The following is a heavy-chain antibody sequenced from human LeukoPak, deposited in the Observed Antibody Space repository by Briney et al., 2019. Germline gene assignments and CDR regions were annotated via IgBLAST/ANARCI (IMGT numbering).Heavy chain of an antibody. Sequence: GRSLRLSCAASGFTFDDYAMHWVRQAPGKGLEWVAVISYDGSNKYYADSVKGRFTISRDNSKNTLYLQMNSLRAEDTAVYYCAKGLYCSSTSCYDYWGQGTLVTVSS. CDR2: ISYDGSNK. J-gene: IGHJ4*02. CDR1: GFTFDDYA. CDR3: AKGLYCSSTSCYDY. V-gene: IGHV3-30*18. D-gene: IGHD2-2*01.